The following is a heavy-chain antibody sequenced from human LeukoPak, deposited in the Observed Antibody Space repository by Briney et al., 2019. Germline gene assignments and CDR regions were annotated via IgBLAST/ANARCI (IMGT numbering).Heavy chain of an antibody. CDR2: INPNRGGT. Sequence: GASVKVSCKASGYTFTGYYMHWVRQAPGQGLEWMGWINPNRGGTNYAQKFQGRVTMTRDTSISTAYMELGRLRSDDTAVYYCARGIVVVPAAMRWWFDPWGQGTLVTVSS. D-gene: IGHD2-2*01. V-gene: IGHV1-2*02. J-gene: IGHJ5*02. CDR3: ARGIVVVPAAMRWWFDP. CDR1: GYTFTGYY.